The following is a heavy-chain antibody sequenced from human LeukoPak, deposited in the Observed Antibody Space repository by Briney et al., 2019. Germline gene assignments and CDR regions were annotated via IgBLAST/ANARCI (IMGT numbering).Heavy chain of an antibody. CDR1: GDSVSNNSAA. CDR2: TYYRSKWYN. V-gene: IGHV6-1*01. D-gene: IGHD2-15*01. Sequence: SQTLSLTCAISGDSVSNNSAAWNWIRQSPSRGLEWLGGTYYRSKWYNDYAVSVKSRITINPDTSKNQSSLQLNSVTPEDTAVYYCARDTGWLRLDYFDYWGQGTLVTVSS. CDR3: ARDTGWLRLDYFDY. J-gene: IGHJ4*02.